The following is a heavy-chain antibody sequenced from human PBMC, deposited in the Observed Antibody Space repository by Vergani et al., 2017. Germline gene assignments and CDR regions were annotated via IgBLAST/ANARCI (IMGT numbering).Heavy chain of an antibody. CDR3: ARNGLVATGFDY. CDR1: GFTFSSYG. V-gene: IGHV3-33*01. Sequence: QVQLVESGGGVVQPGRSLRLSCAASGFTFSSYGMHWVRQAPGKGLEWVAVIWYDGSNKYYADSVKGRFTISRDNSKNTLYLQMNSLRAEDTAVYYCARNGLVATGFDYWGQGTLGTVSS. J-gene: IGHJ4*02. CDR2: IWYDGSNK. D-gene: IGHD5-12*01.